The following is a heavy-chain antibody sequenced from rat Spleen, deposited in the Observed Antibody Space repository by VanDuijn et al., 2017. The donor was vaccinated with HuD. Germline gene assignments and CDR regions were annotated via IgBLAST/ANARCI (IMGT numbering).Heavy chain of an antibody. Sequence: EVQLVESGGGLVQPGRSLKLSCAASGFTFSDYNMAWVRQAPKKGLEWVASISYEGSSTYYGDSVKGRFTISRDNAKSTLYLQMNSLGSEDTATYYCARQSVDYWGQGVMVTVSS. CDR3: ARQSVDY. V-gene: IGHV5-22*01. CDR2: ISYEGSST. J-gene: IGHJ2*01. CDR1: GFTFSDYN.